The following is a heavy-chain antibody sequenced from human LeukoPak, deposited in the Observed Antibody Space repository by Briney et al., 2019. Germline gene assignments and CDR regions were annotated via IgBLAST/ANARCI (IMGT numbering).Heavy chain of an antibody. D-gene: IGHD2/OR15-2a*01. Sequence: ASVKVSCKASGYTFTSYDINWVRQAPGQGLEWMGWINPNSGGTNYAQKFQGRVTMTRNTSISTAYMELSRLRSDDTAVYYCARVSRRGNLSKALDYWGQGTLVTVSS. CDR1: GYTFTSYD. CDR3: ARVSRRGNLSKALDY. J-gene: IGHJ4*02. V-gene: IGHV1-2*02. CDR2: INPNSGGT.